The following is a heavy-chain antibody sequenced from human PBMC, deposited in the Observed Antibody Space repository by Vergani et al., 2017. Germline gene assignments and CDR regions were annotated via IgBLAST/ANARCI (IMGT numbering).Heavy chain of an antibody. CDR2: ISGSGHTK. V-gene: IGHV3-11*04. Sequence: QVQLQESGPGLVKPSETLSLTCTVSGDSISSRNCYWGWIRQAPGKGLEWISYISGSGHTKYYADSVKGRFAISRDNAKNSLYLQMNNLRVEDTAVYYCARDLLPGTLLLLAYWGQGTLISVSS. J-gene: IGHJ4*02. D-gene: IGHD1-7*01. CDR1: GDSISSRNCY. CDR3: ARDLLPGTLLLLAY.